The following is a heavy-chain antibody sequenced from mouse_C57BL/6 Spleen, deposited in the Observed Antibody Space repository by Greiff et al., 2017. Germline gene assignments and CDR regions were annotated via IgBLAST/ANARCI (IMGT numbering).Heavy chain of an antibody. CDR1: GYTFTDYE. D-gene: IGHD1-1*01. CDR2: IDPETGGT. Sequence: VQLQQSGAELVRPGASVTLSCKASGYTFTDYEMHWVKQTPVHGLEWIGAIDPETGGTAYNQKFKGKAILTADKSSSTAYMELRSLTSEDSAVYYCTRGAYYYGSSPYYFDYWGQGTTLTVSS. J-gene: IGHJ2*01. V-gene: IGHV1-15*01. CDR3: TRGAYYYGSSPYYFDY.